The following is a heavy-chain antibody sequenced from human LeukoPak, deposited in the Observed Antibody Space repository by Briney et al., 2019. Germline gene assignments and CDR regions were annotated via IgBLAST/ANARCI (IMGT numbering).Heavy chain of an antibody. Sequence: GGSLRLSCAASGFTFSTYWMHWVRQAPGKGLVWVSGLNSDGSITGYVDSVKGRFTISRDNSKNTLYLQMNSLRAEDTAVYYCARDRAAMGPTSFDYWGQGTLVTVSS. V-gene: IGHV3-74*01. D-gene: IGHD5-18*01. CDR2: LNSDGSIT. J-gene: IGHJ4*02. CDR3: ARDRAAMGPTSFDY. CDR1: GFTFSTYW.